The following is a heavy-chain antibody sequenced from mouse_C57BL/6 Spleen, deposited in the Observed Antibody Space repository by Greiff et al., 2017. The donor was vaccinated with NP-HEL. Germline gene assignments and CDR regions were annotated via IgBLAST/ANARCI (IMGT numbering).Heavy chain of an antibody. CDR2: IYPGSGST. CDR3: ARGITTVVAEDWYFDV. D-gene: IGHD1-1*01. Sequence: QVQLQQPGAELVKPGASVKMSCKASGYTFTSYWITWVKQRPGQGLEWIGDIYPGSGSTNYNEKFKSKATLTVDTSSSTAYMQLSSLTSEDSAVYYCARGITTVVAEDWYFDVWGTGTTVTVSS. J-gene: IGHJ1*03. CDR1: GYTFTSYW. V-gene: IGHV1-55*01.